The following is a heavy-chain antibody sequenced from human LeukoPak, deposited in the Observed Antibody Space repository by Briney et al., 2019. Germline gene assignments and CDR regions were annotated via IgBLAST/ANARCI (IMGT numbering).Heavy chain of an antibody. J-gene: IGHJ4*02. CDR3: ASQDSSGYYSWDY. CDR2: ISSSGSTI. Sequence: PGGSLRLSCAASGFTFSSYEMNWVRQAPGKGLEWVSYISSSGSTIYYADSVKGRFTISRDNAKNSLYLQMSSLRAEDTAVYYCASQDSSGYYSWDYWGQGTLVTVSS. D-gene: IGHD3-22*01. CDR1: GFTFSSYE. V-gene: IGHV3-48*03.